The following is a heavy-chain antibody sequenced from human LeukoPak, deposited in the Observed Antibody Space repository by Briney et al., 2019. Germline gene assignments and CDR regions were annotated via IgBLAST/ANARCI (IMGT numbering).Heavy chain of an antibody. CDR3: AREGYSSGAFDY. Sequence: GSLRLSCAASGFTFSNYGMHWVRQAPGKGLEWVTFISYDGTSKYYADSVKGRFTISRDNSKNTLYLQMNSLRAEDTAVYYCAREGYSSGAFDYWGQGTLVTVSS. J-gene: IGHJ4*02. V-gene: IGHV3-30*03. CDR2: ISYDGTSK. CDR1: GFTFSNYG. D-gene: IGHD6-19*01.